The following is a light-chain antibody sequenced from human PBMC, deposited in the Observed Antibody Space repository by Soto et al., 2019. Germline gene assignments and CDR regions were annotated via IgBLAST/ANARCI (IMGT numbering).Light chain of an antibody. CDR3: QQSYSPSIT. J-gene: IGKJ5*01. CDR2: DAS. Sequence: DIQMTQSPSTLSASVGDRVTITCRSSQSISSWLAWYQQKPGKAPKLLIYDASSLQSGVPSRFSGSGSGTEFTLTISSLQPEDFATYYCQQSYSPSITFGQGTRLETK. CDR1: QSISSW. V-gene: IGKV1-39*01.